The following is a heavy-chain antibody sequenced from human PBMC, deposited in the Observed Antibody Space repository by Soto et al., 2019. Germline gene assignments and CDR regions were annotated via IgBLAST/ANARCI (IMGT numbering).Heavy chain of an antibody. D-gene: IGHD3-3*01. V-gene: IGHV4-34*01. CDR2: INHSGST. Sequence: SETLFLPCAVYGGSFSGYYWSWIRPPPGKGLEWIGEINHSGSTNYNPSLKSRVTISVDTSKNQFSLKLSSVTAADRAVYYCAAPDYDFWSGLRSYYYYYMDVWGKGTTVTVSS. CDR1: GGSFSGYY. J-gene: IGHJ6*03. CDR3: AAPDYDFWSGLRSYYYYYMDV.